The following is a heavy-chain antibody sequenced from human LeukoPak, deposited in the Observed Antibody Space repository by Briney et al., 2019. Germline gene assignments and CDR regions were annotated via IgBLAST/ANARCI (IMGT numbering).Heavy chain of an antibody. D-gene: IGHD6-13*01. J-gene: IGHJ5*02. Sequence: GGPLRLSCAASGFTFSNYWMTWFRQAPGKGLEWVANIKHDGGGKYYVDSVKGRFTISRDNAKNSLYLQMNSLRAEDTAVYYCARQPLFPHRFDPWGQGTLVTVSS. CDR1: GFTFSNYW. CDR3: ARQPLFPHRFDP. CDR2: IKHDGGGK. V-gene: IGHV3-7*01.